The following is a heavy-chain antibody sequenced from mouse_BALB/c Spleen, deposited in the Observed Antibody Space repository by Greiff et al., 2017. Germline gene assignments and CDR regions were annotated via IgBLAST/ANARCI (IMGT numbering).Heavy chain of an antibody. CDR2: ISTYNGNT. CDR1: GYTFTSYW. CDR3: AREYAVAWFAY. D-gene: IGHD6-5*01. J-gene: IGHJ3*01. Sequence: VQLQQPGSELVRPGASVKLSCKASGYTFTSYWMHWVKQSHAKSLEWIGVISTYNGNTNYNQKFKGKATMTVDKSSSTAYMELARLTSEDSAIYYCAREYAVAWFAYWGQGTLVTVSA. V-gene: IGHV1S137*01.